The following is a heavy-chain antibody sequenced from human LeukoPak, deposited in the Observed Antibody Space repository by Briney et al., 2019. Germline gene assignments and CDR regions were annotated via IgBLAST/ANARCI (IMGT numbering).Heavy chain of an antibody. Sequence: ASVKISCKAYGYRFRDHYIHWLRQAPGQDLEYLGWINHNSGGTNYAQKFQGRVTLTRDTSIDTAYIHLDSLTSDDTAVYFCARGYFGDYVLDTWGKGTLDTVSS. CDR1: GYRFRDHY. CDR3: ARGYFGDYVLDT. J-gene: IGHJ5*02. CDR2: INHNSGGT. D-gene: IGHD4-17*01. V-gene: IGHV1-2*02.